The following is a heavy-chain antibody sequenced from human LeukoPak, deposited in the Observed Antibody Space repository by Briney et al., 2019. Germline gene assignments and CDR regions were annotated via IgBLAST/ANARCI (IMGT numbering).Heavy chain of an antibody. Sequence: ASVKVSCKVSGYTLTELSMHWVRQAPGKGLEWMGGFDPEDGETIYAQKFQGRVTMTEETSTDTAYMELSSLRSEDTAVYYCATAYCRGDCYSFFDYWGQGTLVTVSS. CDR2: FDPEDGET. V-gene: IGHV1-24*01. D-gene: IGHD2-21*02. J-gene: IGHJ4*02. CDR1: GYTLTELS. CDR3: ATAYCRGDCYSFFDY.